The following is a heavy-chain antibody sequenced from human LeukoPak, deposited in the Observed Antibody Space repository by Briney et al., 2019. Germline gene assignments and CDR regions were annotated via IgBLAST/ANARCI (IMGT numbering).Heavy chain of an antibody. CDR3: ARDPYFYGSGNFVPGLPDY. D-gene: IGHD3-10*01. CDR2: ICGRGTTK. Sequence: GGSLTLSCIATGFNFNTYEMNWGRQAPGQGQEWVSYICGRGTTKYYADSVKGRFTISRDSAENSLYLQMNDLRAEDTAVYYCARDPYFYGSGNFVPGLPDYWGQGTLVTVSS. J-gene: IGHJ4*02. CDR1: GFNFNTYE. V-gene: IGHV3-48*03.